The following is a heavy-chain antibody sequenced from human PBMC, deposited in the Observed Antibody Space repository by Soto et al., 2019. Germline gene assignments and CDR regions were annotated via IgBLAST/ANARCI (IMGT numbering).Heavy chain of an antibody. CDR3: ARDHVPAARHLYFDY. CDR2: ISSSGSTI. D-gene: IGHD6-6*01. Sequence: GGSLRLSCAASGFTFSDYYMSWIRQAPGKGLEWVSYISSSGSTIYYADSVKGRFTISRDNAKNSLYLQMNSLRAEDTAVYYCARDHVPAARHLYFDYWGQGTRVTVSS. J-gene: IGHJ4*02. V-gene: IGHV3-11*01. CDR1: GFTFSDYY.